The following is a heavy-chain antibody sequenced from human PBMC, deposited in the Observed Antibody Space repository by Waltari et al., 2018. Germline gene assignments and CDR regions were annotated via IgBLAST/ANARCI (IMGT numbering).Heavy chain of an antibody. J-gene: IGHJ4*02. V-gene: IGHV1-2*06. CDR2: INPNSGGT. Sequence: QVQLVQSGAEVKKPGASVKVSCKASGYTFTGYYMHWVRQAPGQGVEWQRRINPNSGGTNYAQKFQGRGTMTRDTSISTAYMELRRLRSDDTAVYYWARSGYDFSFDYWGQGTLVTVSS. CDR3: ARSGYDFSFDY. CDR1: GYTFTGYY. D-gene: IGHD5-12*01.